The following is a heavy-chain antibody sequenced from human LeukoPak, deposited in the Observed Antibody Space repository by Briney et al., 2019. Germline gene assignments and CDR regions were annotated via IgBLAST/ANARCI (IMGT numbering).Heavy chain of an antibody. D-gene: IGHD5-18*01. CDR2: INWNGGST. CDR1: GFTFDDYG. V-gene: IGHV3-20*01. Sequence: GGSLRLSRAASGFTFDDYGMSWVRQAPGKGLEWVSGINWNGGSTGYADSVKGRFTISRDNAKNSLYLQMNSLRAEDTALYHCARGIQLWSLSDWGQGTLVTVSS. J-gene: IGHJ4*02. CDR3: ARGIQLWSLSD.